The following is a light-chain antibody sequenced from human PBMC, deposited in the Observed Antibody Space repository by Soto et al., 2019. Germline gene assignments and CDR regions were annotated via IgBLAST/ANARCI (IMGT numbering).Light chain of an antibody. CDR3: QQYNSYSPWT. CDR1: QSVNKW. J-gene: IGKJ1*01. CDR2: DAS. V-gene: IGKV1-5*01. Sequence: DIQMTQSPSTLSASVGDRVTITCWASQSVNKWLAWFQQKPGEVPKLLIFDASTLQTGVPSRFGGGGSGTEFTLTISGLQPDDFATYYCQQYNSYSPWTFGPGTKVEI.